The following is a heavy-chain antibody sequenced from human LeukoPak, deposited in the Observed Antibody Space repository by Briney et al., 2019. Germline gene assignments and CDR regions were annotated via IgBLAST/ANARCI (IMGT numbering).Heavy chain of an antibody. D-gene: IGHD3-10*01. J-gene: IGHJ4*02. Sequence: PGGSLRLSCAASGFTFSSYEMNWVRQAQGKGLEWVSYISSSGSTIYYADSVKGRFTISRDNAKNSLYLQMNSLRAEDTAVYYCARDNPFGELLPLDYWGQGTLVTVSS. CDR3: ARDNPFGELLPLDY. V-gene: IGHV3-48*03. CDR2: ISSSGSTI. CDR1: GFTFSSYE.